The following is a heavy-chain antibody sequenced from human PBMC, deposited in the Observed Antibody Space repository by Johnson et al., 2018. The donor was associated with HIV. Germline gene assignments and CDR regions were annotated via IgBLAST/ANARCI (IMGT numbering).Heavy chain of an antibody. CDR1: GFTFSSYG. CDR2: IRYDGSNK. CDR3: AKVKLELRYGAFDI. J-gene: IGHJ3*02. V-gene: IGHV3-30*02. D-gene: IGHD1-7*01. Sequence: QVQLVESGGGVVQPGGSLRLSCAASGFTFSSYGMHWVRQAPGKGLEWVAFIRYDGSNKYYADSVKGRFTISRDNSKNTLYLQMNSLRAEDTAVYYCAKVKLELRYGAFDIWGPGTMVTVSS.